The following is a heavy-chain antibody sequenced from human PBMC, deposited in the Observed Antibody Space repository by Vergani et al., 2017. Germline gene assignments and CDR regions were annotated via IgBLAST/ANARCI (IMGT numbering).Heavy chain of an antibody. Sequence: QLQLQESGPGLVKPSATLSLTCSVSGASIRSSNYYWGWIRQPPGKGLEWIASIYYSGSTYYNPSLKSRVTISVDTSKNQFSLKLGSVTAADTAVYYCAREYSSSVGFLAYWGQGTLVTVSS. V-gene: IGHV4-39*07. D-gene: IGHD6-6*01. CDR3: AREYSSSVGFLAY. J-gene: IGHJ4*02. CDR2: IYYSGST. CDR1: GASIRSSNYY.